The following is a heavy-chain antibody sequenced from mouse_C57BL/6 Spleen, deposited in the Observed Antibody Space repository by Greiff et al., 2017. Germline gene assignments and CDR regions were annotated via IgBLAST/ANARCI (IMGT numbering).Heavy chain of an antibody. CDR3: ATLGCDYAMDY. J-gene: IGHJ4*01. CDR1: GFTFSDYG. V-gene: IGHV5-17*01. Sequence: EVKLVESGGGLVKPGGSLKLSCAASGFTFSDYGMHWVRQAPEKGLEWVAYISSGSSTIYYADTVKGRFTISRDNAKNTLFLQMTSLRSEDTAMYYCATLGCDYAMDYWGQGTTVTVSS. CDR2: ISSGSSTI. D-gene: IGHD3-1*01.